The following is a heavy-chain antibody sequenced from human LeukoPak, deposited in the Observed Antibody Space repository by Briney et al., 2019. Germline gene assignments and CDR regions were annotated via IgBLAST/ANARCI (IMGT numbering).Heavy chain of an antibody. CDR3: ARVDSGKYFDWLPYNWFDP. J-gene: IGHJ5*02. V-gene: IGHV4-34*01. CDR1: GGSFSGYY. Sequence: SETLSLTCAVYGGSFSGYYWSWIRQPPGKGLEWIGSIYYSGSTYYNPSLKSRVTVSVDTSKNQFSLKLSSVTAADTAVYYCARVDSGKYFDWLPYNWFDPWGQGTLVTVSS. D-gene: IGHD3-9*01. CDR2: IYYSGST.